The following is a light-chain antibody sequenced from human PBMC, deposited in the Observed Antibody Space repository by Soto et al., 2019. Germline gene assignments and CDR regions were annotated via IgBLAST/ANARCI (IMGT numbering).Light chain of an antibody. V-gene: IGKV3-20*01. CDR2: GAS. CDR1: QSVGKY. Sequence: EIVLTQSPGTLSWSPGERATLSCRASQSVGKYLAWYQQKPGQAPRLLIYGASSRANGIPDRFSGSGSGTDFTLSIYGLEPEDFAVYYCQQYATSARLSFGPGTNVDI. J-gene: IGKJ3*01. CDR3: QQYATSARLS.